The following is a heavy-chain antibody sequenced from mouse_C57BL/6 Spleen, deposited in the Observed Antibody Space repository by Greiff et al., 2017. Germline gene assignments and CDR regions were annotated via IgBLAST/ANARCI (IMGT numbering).Heavy chain of an antibody. Sequence: VQLQQSGPGLVKPSQSLSLTCSVTGYSITSGYYWNWIRQFPGNKLEWMGYISYDGSNNYNPSLKNRISITRDTSKNQFFLKLNSVTTEDTATYYCARDGDYERYFDVWGTGTTVTVSS. CDR1: GYSITSGYY. CDR2: ISYDGSN. V-gene: IGHV3-6*01. J-gene: IGHJ1*03. CDR3: ARDGDYERYFDV. D-gene: IGHD2-4*01.